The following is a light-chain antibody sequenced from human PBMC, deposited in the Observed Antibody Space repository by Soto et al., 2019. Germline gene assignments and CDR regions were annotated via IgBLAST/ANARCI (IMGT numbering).Light chain of an antibody. J-gene: IGKJ4*01. CDR2: AAS. Sequence: DIQITQSPSSLSSSVGDRVAITCLSSQDISNYLAWYQQKPGKVPKFLIYAASALQSGVPSRFSGSGSGTDFTLTISSLQPEDVATYYCQNYNSAPITFGGGTKVDIK. V-gene: IGKV1-27*01. CDR3: QNYNSAPIT. CDR1: QDISNY.